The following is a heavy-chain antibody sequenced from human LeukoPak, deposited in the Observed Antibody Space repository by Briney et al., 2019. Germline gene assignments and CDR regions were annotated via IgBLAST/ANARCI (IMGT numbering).Heavy chain of an antibody. V-gene: IGHV4-59*08. CDR3: ARGPYSYDSSGAFDI. CDR1: GGSTSSYY. D-gene: IGHD3-22*01. J-gene: IGHJ3*02. CDR2: IYYSGST. Sequence: SETLSLTCTVSGGSTSSYYWSWIRQTPGKGLEWIGKGLEWIGYIYYSGSTNYNPSLKSRVTISVDTSKNQFSLKLSSVTAADTAVYFCARGPYSYDSSGAFDIWGQGTMVTVSS.